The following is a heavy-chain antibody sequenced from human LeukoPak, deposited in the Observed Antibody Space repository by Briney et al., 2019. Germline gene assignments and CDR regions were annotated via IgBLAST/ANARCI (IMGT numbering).Heavy chain of an antibody. D-gene: IGHD4-17*01. V-gene: IGHV4-59*11. Sequence: SETLSLTCAVSGDSFSSHYWTWIRQPPGRGLEWIGYISYIGTTNYNPSLKSRVTISIDTSKNQFSLKLSSVTTADTAVYYCARDLVTVTKGFDIWGLGTMVSVCS. CDR3: ARDLVTVTKGFDI. CDR1: GDSFSSHY. J-gene: IGHJ3*02. CDR2: ISYIGTT.